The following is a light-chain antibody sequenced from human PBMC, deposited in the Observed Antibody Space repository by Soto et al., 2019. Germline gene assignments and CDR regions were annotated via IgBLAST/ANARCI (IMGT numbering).Light chain of an antibody. V-gene: IGKV3-20*01. Sequence: EIVLTQSPGTLSLSPGERATLSCRASLSVSSSYLDWYQQKPGQAPRLLIYGAYSRATGIPDRFSGSGSVRDLTLIISSLEPEDVAVDYCQQDGGSPPYTFGPGTKVQI. CDR3: QQDGGSPPYT. CDR1: LSVSSSY. J-gene: IGKJ3*01. CDR2: GAY.